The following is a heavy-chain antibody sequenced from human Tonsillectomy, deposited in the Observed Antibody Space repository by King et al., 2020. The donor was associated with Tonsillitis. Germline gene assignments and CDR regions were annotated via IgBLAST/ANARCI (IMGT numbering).Heavy chain of an antibody. CDR3: ARARRSTSGGDFEY. D-gene: IGHD2/OR15-2a*01. J-gene: IGHJ4*02. Sequence: QLVQSGAEVKKPGSSVTVSCRTSGGSFSDYPISWVRQAPGRGLEWRGRIIPILDIVNYAQRFQDKVTITADKSTSTAYMEVSSLRSEDTAVYYCARARRSTSGGDFEYWGQGTLVTVSS. CDR2: IIPILDIV. V-gene: IGHV1-69*09. CDR1: GGSFSDYP.